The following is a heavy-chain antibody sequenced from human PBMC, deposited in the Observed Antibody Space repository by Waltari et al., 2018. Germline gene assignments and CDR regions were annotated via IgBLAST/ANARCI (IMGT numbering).Heavy chain of an antibody. CDR3: AGDRAIGLFFDY. CDR2: VQHSGKT. CDR1: GDSISGNYW. D-gene: IGHD2-2*01. V-gene: IGHV4-4*02. J-gene: IGHJ4*02. Sequence: QVQLQESGQGLVKPSGTLSPTCAVSGDSISGNYWWSWVRQSPEKGLEWIGQVQHSGKTHYNPTLQSRVTISVDKPKNQFSLNLNSVTAADTAVYYCAGDRAIGLFFDYWGRGTLVTVSS.